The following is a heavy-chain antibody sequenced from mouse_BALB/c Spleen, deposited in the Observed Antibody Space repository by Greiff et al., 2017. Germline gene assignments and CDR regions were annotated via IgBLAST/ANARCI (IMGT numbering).Heavy chain of an antibody. CDR2: ISYDGSN. CDR3: AREGIITTARLGRRAY. J-gene: IGHJ3*01. V-gene: IGHV3-6*02. CDR1: GYSITSGYY. D-gene: IGHD1-2*01. Sequence: EVQLQESGPGLVKPSQSLSLTCSVTGYSITSGYYWNWIRQFPGNKLEWMGYISYDGSNNYNPSLKNRISITRDTSKNQFFLKLNSVTTEDTATYYCAREGIITTARLGRRAYWGQGTLVTVSA.